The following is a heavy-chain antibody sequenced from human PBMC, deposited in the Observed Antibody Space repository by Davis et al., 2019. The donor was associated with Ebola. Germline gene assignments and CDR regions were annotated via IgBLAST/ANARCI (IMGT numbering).Heavy chain of an antibody. V-gene: IGHV3-21*01. Sequence: PGESLKISCVVSGFTFNGYKMNWVRQAPGKGLEWVSFISSDHYYINYADSVKGRFTISRDNAKNSLFLQMNSLRAEDTAVYYCARRAGGSYCTGGNCYLDYWGQGTLVTVSS. CDR1: GFTFNGYK. J-gene: IGHJ4*02. D-gene: IGHD2-8*02. CDR2: ISSDHYYI. CDR3: ARRAGGSYCTGGNCYLDY.